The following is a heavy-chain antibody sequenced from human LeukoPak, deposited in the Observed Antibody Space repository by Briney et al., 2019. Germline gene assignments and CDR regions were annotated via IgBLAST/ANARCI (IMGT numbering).Heavy chain of an antibody. CDR3: ARTELRGVIKS. D-gene: IGHD3-10*01. CDR2: THHSGST. V-gene: IGHV4-38-2*02. Sequence: SETLSLTCIVSGYSISSGYYWGWIRPPPGKGPEWIGSTHHSGSTYYNPSLKSRVTISIDTSKNQFSLRLRSVTAADTAVYYCARTELRGVIKSWGQRTLVTVSS. J-gene: IGHJ5*02. CDR1: GYSISSGYY.